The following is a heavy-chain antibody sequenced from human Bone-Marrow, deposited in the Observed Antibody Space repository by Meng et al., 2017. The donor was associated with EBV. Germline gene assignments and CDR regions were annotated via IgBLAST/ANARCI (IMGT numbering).Heavy chain of an antibody. CDR3: ARGDYDFDY. Sequence: GGLVKPGGSLRLSCAASGFIFSDFYMRWIRQSPGKGLEWVSYMSSSGSTIYYADSVKGRFNISRDNAKNSLYLQMNSLRAEDTAVYYCARGDYDFDYWGQGTLVTVSS. CDR1: GFIFSDFY. CDR2: MSSSGSTI. J-gene: IGHJ4*02. V-gene: IGHV3-11*01. D-gene: IGHD4-17*01.